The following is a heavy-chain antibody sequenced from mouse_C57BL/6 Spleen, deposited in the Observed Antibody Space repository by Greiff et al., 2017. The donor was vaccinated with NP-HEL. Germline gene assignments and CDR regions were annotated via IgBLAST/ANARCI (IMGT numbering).Heavy chain of an antibody. D-gene: IGHD2-3*01. CDR3: ARDYDGYYWFAY. CDR1: GYTFTDYY. Sequence: VQLKQSGPELVKPGASVKISCKASGYTFTDYYMNWVKQSHGKSLEWIGDINPNNGGTSYNQKFKGKATLTVDKSSSTAYMELRSLTSEDSAVYYCARDYDGYYWFAYWGQGTLVTVSA. V-gene: IGHV1-26*01. CDR2: INPNNGGT. J-gene: IGHJ3*01.